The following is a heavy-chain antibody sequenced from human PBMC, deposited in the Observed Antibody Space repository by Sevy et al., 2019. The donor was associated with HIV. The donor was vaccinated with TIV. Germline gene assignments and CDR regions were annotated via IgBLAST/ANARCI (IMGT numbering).Heavy chain of an antibody. CDR2: VSYDGADT. J-gene: IGHJ3*02. CDR3: ARFPPQRAFDI. CDR1: GSAFSNYA. Sequence: GGSLRLSCAASGSAFSNYAMHWVGQTPDRGLEWVAVVSYDGADTSYADSVKGRFTVSRDNSKSTLYLQMNSLRVDDSAVYFCARFPPQRAFDIWGQGTTVTVSS. V-gene: IGHV3-30*04.